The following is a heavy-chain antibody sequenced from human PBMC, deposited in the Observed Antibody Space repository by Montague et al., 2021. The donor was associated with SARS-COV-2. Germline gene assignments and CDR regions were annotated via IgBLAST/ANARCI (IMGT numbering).Heavy chain of an antibody. Sequence: SETLSLTCSVSGDSIRSSGYYWGWIRQPPGKGLDWIGTIYYSGSTNYNPSLKSRVTMPVDTSKNQFSLELRSVTAAATAVYYCARLGFVELWLNLGWFDPWGQGTLVTVSS. CDR1: GDSIRSSGYY. D-gene: IGHD3-16*02. V-gene: IGHV4-39*01. J-gene: IGHJ5*02. CDR2: IYYSGST. CDR3: ARLGFVELWLNLGWFDP.